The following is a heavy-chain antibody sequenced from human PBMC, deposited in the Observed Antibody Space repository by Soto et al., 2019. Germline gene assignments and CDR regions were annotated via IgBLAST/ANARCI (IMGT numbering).Heavy chain of an antibody. CDR3: ARDRGYYDYVWGSYRHYYFDY. Sequence: GASVKXSCKASGYTFTGYYMHWVRQAPGQGLEWMGWINPNSGGTNYAQKFQGWVTMTRDTSISTAYMELSRLRSDDTAVYYCARDRGYYDYVWGSYRHYYFDYWGQGTLVTVSS. CDR1: GYTFTGYY. CDR2: INPNSGGT. V-gene: IGHV1-2*04. J-gene: IGHJ4*02. D-gene: IGHD3-16*02.